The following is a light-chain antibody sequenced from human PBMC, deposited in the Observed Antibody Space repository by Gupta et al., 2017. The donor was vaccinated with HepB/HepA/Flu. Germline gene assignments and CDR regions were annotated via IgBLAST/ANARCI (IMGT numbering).Light chain of an antibody. J-gene: IGLJ2*01. CDR2: DVS. Sequence: QSALTQPASVSGSPGQSITISCTGTSSDVGGYDYVSWYQQHPGEAPKLMIYDVSNRPSGVSNRFSGSKSGNTASLTISGLQAEDEAEYYCSSYAVNRDVLFGGGTKLTVL. V-gene: IGLV2-14*03. CDR1: SSDVGGYDY. CDR3: SSYAVNRDVL.